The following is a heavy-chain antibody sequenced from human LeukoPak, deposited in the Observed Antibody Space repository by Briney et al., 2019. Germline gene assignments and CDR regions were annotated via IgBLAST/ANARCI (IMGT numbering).Heavy chain of an antibody. J-gene: IGHJ4*02. Sequence: GGSLRLSCAASGFTVSSNYMSWVRQAPGKGLEWVSIIYSGGSTYYTDFVRGRFIISRDISKNTLYLQMNSLRAEDTAVYYCARVGDCGRASCYAIDYWGQGTLVTVSS. CDR3: ARVGDCGRASCYAIDY. D-gene: IGHD2-2*01. CDR2: IYSGGST. V-gene: IGHV3-66*01. CDR1: GFTVSSNY.